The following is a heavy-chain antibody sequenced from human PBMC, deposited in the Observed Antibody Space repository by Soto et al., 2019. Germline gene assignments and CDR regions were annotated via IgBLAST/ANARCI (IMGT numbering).Heavy chain of an antibody. J-gene: IGHJ4*02. D-gene: IGHD3-22*01. Sequence: PSETLSLTCTVSGGSISSYYWSWIRQPPGKGLEWIGYIYYSGSTNYNPSLKSRVTISVDTSKNQFSMKLSSVTAADTAVYYCARVSRGYYYDSSGYIDYWGQGTLVTVSS. CDR3: ARVSRGYYYDSSGYIDY. CDR2: IYYSGST. V-gene: IGHV4-59*01. CDR1: GGSISSYY.